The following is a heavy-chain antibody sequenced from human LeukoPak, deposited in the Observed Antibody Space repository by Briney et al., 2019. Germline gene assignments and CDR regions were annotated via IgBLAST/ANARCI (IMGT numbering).Heavy chain of an antibody. CDR3: VRAMDS. V-gene: IGHV3-7*03. J-gene: IGHJ4*02. CDR1: GFTFSTYW. Sequence: GGSLRLSCAASGFTFSTYWMHWVRQAPGKGLEWVANIKQDGSAKFYVDSVKGRFTISRDNAKKSAYLQMDSLRAEDTAVYYCVRAMDSWGQGTLVTVSS. CDR2: IKQDGSAK.